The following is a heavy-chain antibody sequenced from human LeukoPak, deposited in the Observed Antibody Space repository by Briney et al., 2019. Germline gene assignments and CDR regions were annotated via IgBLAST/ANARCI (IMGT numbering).Heavy chain of an antibody. J-gene: IGHJ4*02. CDR1: GFTFSDYY. CDR2: ISSSSSYT. Sequence: GGSLRLSCAAPGFTFSDYYMSWIRQAPGKGLEWVSYISSSSSYTNYADSVKGRFTMSRDNAKNSLYLQMNSLRAEDTAVYYCARTGTSNYYFDYWGQGSLVTVSS. D-gene: IGHD1-1*01. CDR3: ARTGTSNYYFDY. V-gene: IGHV3-11*06.